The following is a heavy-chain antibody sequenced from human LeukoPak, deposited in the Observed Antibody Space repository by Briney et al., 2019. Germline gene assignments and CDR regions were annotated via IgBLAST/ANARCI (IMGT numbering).Heavy chain of an antibody. CDR2: IIPIFGTA. CDR3: ARTVTALDWYFDL. CDR1: GGTFSSYA. D-gene: IGHD2-21*02. J-gene: IGHJ2*01. Sequence: SVKVSCKASGGTFSSYAISWVRQAPGQGLEWMGGIIPIFGTANYAQKFQGRVTITADESTSTAYMELRSLTSDDTAVYYCARTVTALDWYFDLWGRGTLVTVSS. V-gene: IGHV1-69*01.